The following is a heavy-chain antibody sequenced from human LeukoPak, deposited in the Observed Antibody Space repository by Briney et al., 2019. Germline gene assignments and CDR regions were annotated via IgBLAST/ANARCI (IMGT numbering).Heavy chain of an antibody. Sequence: SETLSLTCTVSGGSISSSSYYWGWIRQPPGKGLEWIGSIYYSGSTYYNPSLKSRVTISVDTSKNQFSLKLSSVTAADTAVYYCVRVAAAGEIDYWGQGTLVTVSS. CDR3: VRVAAAGEIDY. CDR1: GGSISSSSYY. CDR2: IYYSGST. V-gene: IGHV4-39*07. D-gene: IGHD6-13*01. J-gene: IGHJ4*02.